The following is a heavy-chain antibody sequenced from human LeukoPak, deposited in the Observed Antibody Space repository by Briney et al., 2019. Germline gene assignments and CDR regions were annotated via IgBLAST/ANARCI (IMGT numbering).Heavy chain of an antibody. J-gene: IGHJ4*02. CDR3: ARAVYSSSSANFDY. V-gene: IGHV1-24*01. D-gene: IGHD6-6*01. CDR2: FDPEDGET. CDR1: GYTLTELS. Sequence: ASVKVSCKVSGYTLTELSMHWVRQAPGKGLEWMGGFDPEDGETIYAQKFQGRVTMTEDTSTDTAYMELSSLRSEDTAVYYCARAVYSSSSANFDYWGQGTLVTVSS.